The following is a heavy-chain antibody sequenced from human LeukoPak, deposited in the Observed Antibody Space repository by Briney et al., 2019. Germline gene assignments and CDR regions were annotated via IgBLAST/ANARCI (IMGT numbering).Heavy chain of an antibody. J-gene: IGHJ6*03. CDR1: GGSFSGYY. D-gene: IGHD2-8*01. CDR2: INHSGST. V-gene: IGHV4-34*01. CDR3: ARIGNNVGYYYYYFMDV. Sequence: SETLSLTCAVYGGSFSGYYWSWIRQPPGKGLEWIGEINHSGSTNYNPSLKSRVTISVDTSNNQFSLKLSSVTAADTAVYYCARIGNNVGYYYYYFMDVWGKGTTVTVSS.